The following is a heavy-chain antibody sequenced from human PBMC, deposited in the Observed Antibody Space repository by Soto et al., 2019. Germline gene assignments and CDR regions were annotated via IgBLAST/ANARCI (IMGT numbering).Heavy chain of an antibody. J-gene: IGHJ4*02. V-gene: IGHV1-46*01. CDR3: GILVRSPLYYFDY. CDR1: GYTFTSYY. Sequence: GASVKVSCKASGYTFTSYYMHWVRQAPGQGLEWMGIINPSGGSTSYAQKFQGRVTMTRDTSTSTVYMELSSLRSEDTAVYYCGILVRSPLYYFDYWGQGTLFTVSS. CDR2: INPSGGST.